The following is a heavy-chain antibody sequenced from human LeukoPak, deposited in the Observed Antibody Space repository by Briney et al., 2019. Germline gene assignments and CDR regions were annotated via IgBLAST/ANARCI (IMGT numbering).Heavy chain of an antibody. CDR1: GDSISSYY. Sequence: SETLSLTCTVSGDSISSYYWSWIRQPPGKGLEWIGYIYYSGSTNYNPSLKSRVTISVDTSKNQFSLKLSSVTAADTAVYYCASGYGEFDYWGQGTLVTVSS. D-gene: IGHD5-12*01. CDR2: IYYSGST. J-gene: IGHJ4*02. CDR3: ASGYGEFDY. V-gene: IGHV4-59*01.